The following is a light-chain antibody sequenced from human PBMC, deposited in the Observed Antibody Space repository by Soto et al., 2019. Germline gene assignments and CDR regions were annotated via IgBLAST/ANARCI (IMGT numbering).Light chain of an antibody. V-gene: IGKV3-15*01. Sequence: ELVMTQSPATLSVSPGDSATLSCRASQSVSSNLAWYQQKPGQAPRLLIYGASTRATGIPARFSGSGSGTEFTLTISSLQSEDFAVYYCQQSSDWPPITFGQGTRLEIK. J-gene: IGKJ5*01. CDR2: GAS. CDR3: QQSSDWPPIT. CDR1: QSVSSN.